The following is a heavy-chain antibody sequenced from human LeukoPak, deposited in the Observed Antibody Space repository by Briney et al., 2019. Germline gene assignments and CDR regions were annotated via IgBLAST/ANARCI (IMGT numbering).Heavy chain of an antibody. CDR3: ARQAVSITMVRGVMYNWFDP. Sequence: SETLSLTCAVSGYSISSGYYWGWIRQPPGKGLEWIGSMYHSGSTDYNPSLKSRVTISVDTSKNQFSLKLSSVTAADTAVYYCARQAVSITMVRGVMYNWFDPWGQGTLVTVSS. V-gene: IGHV4-38-2*01. CDR2: MYHSGST. CDR1: GYSISSGYY. J-gene: IGHJ5*02. D-gene: IGHD3-10*01.